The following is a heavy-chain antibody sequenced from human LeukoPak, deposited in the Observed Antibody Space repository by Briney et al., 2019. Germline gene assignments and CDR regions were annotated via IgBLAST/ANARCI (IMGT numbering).Heavy chain of an antibody. CDR3: AKDYKGSPWGVFDY. CDR1: GFTVSTNY. J-gene: IGHJ4*02. CDR2: IYSGGST. D-gene: IGHD3-10*01. V-gene: IGHV3-53*01. Sequence: GGSLRLSCAASGFTVSTNYVNWVRQAPGKGLEWVSVIYSGGSTYYADSVKGRFTISRDNSKNTLYLQMNSLRAEDTAVYYCAKDYKGSPWGVFDYWGQGTLVTVSS.